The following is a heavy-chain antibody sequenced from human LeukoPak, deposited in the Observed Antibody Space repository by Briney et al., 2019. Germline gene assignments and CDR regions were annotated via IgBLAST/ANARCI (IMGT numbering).Heavy chain of an antibody. CDR1: GFTFSSYG. D-gene: IGHD1-26*01. CDR2: IGNSEKDK. Sequence: PGGSLRLSCAASGFTFSSYGMHWVRQAPGKGLEWVAFIGNSEKDKYYADSVKGRFTISRDNSKNTLYLQMNNLRTEDTAEYYCAKDRGSGTYSFDYWGQGALVTVSS. J-gene: IGHJ4*02. CDR3: AKDRGSGTYSFDY. V-gene: IGHV3-30*02.